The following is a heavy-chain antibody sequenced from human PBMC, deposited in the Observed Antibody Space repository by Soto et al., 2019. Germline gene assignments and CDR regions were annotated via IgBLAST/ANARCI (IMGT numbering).Heavy chain of an antibody. CDR2: IIPIFGTA. Sequence: QVQLVQSGAEVKKPGSSVKVSCKASGGTFSSYAISWVRQAPGQGLEWMGGIIPIFGTANYAQKFQGRVTITADESTSTAYMELSSLRSEDTAVYYCGRDPGYCSGGSCYSDFDYWGQGTLVTVSS. CDR3: GRDPGYCSGGSCYSDFDY. CDR1: GGTFSSYA. V-gene: IGHV1-69*01. J-gene: IGHJ4*02. D-gene: IGHD2-15*01.